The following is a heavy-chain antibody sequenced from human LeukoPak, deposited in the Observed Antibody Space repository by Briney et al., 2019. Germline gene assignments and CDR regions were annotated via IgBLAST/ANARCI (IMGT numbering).Heavy chain of an antibody. CDR3: ARGRVSHLFDY. Sequence: SETLSLTCAVYGGSFSGYYWSWIRQPPGKGLEWIGEINHSGSTNYNPSLKSRVTISVDTSKNQFSLKLSSVTAADTAVYYCARGRVSHLFDYWGQGTLVTVSS. CDR2: INHSGST. CDR1: GGSFSGYY. J-gene: IGHJ4*02. D-gene: IGHD6-13*01. V-gene: IGHV4-34*01.